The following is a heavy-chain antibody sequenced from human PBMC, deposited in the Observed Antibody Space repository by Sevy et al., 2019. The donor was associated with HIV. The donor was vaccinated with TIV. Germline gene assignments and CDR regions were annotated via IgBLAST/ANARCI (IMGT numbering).Heavy chain of an antibody. J-gene: IGHJ4*02. Sequence: GESLKISCAASGFTFSSYAMSWVRQAPGKGLEWVSAISGSGGSTYYADSVKGRFTISRDNSKNTRYLQMNSLRAEDTAVYYCAKGPHPGYSSGWYDYWGQGTLVTVSS. V-gene: IGHV3-23*01. CDR3: AKGPHPGYSSGWYDY. D-gene: IGHD6-19*01. CDR2: ISGSGGST. CDR1: GFTFSSYA.